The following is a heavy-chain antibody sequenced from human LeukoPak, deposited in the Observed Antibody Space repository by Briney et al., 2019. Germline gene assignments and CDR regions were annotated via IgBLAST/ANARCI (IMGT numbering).Heavy chain of an antibody. J-gene: IGHJ4*02. Sequence: ASVKVSCKASGYTFTDFYIHWVRQAPGQGLEWMGWINPNSGGTNYAQRFQGRVTMTRDTSISTAYMEPSRLRSDDTAVYYCARADMSSDYTPNDYWGQGTLVTVSS. CDR3: ARADMSSDYTPNDY. D-gene: IGHD3-3*01. V-gene: IGHV1-2*02. CDR2: INPNSGGT. CDR1: GYTFTDFY.